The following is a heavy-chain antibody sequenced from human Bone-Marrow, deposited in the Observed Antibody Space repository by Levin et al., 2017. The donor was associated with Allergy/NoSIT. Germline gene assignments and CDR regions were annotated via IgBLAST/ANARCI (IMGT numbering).Heavy chain of an antibody. V-gene: IGHV4-31*03. CDR1: GGSISSGGLY. CDR2: IHHSGST. J-gene: IGHJ4*02. CDR3: ASSRSGTMVRGVIVTGPSYF. Sequence: SETLSLTCTVSGGSISSGGLYWSWIRQLPGRGLEWIGYIHHSGSTYYNPSLRSRVTMSIDTSQKQFSLKLSSLTAADTAVYFCASSRSGTMVRGVIVTGPSYFWGLGTLVTVSS. D-gene: IGHD3-10*01.